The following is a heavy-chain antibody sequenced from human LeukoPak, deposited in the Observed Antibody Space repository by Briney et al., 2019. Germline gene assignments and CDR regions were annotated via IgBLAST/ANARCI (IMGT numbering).Heavy chain of an antibody. CDR3: ARSWAAKWELPGQFDS. CDR1: GGSMNNYY. CDR2: VFSRGTT. J-gene: IGHJ5*01. Sequence: SDTLSLTCCVSGGSMNNYYWNWIRQSPKKGLEWIGFVFSRGTTNFNPSFRSRLTMSIDTSTNQFSLTLTSMTAADTAVYFCARSWAAKWELPGQFDSWGQGRLVTVSS. V-gene: IGHV4-4*07. D-gene: IGHD1-26*01.